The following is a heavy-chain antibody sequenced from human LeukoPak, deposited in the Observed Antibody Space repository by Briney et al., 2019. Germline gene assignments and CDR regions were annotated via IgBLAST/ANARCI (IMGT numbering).Heavy chain of an antibody. CDR2: INHSGST. CDR1: GWSFSGYY. J-gene: IGHJ5*02. Sequence: SETLSLTCAVYGWSFSGYYWGWIRQPPGKGLEWIGEINHSGSTNYNPSLKSRVTISVDTSKNQFSLKLSSVTAADTAVYYCARTIVVVPAADKSGWFDPWGQGTLVTVSS. D-gene: IGHD2-2*01. V-gene: IGHV4-34*01. CDR3: ARTIVVVPAADKSGWFDP.